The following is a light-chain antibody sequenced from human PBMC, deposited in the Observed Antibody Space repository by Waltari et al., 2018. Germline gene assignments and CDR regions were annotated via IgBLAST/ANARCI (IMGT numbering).Light chain of an antibody. V-gene: IGLV2-14*01. J-gene: IGLJ3*02. CDR1: SSDVGGYNY. Sequence: QSALTQPASVSGSPGQSITISCTGTSSDVGGYNYVSWSQQHPGKAPKLLIFDVSYRPSGVSDRFSGSKSGNTASLTISGLQAEDESDYYCCSFTSRSTWVFGGGTKLTVL. CDR2: DVS. CDR3: CSFTSRSTWV.